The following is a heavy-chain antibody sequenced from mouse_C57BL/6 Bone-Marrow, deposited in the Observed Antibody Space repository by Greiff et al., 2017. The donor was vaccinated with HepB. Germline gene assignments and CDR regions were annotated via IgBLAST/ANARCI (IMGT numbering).Heavy chain of an antibody. Sequence: QVQLQQSGPGLVQPSQSLSLTCTVSGFSLTSYGVHWVRQSPGKGLEWLGVIWSGGSTDYNAAFISRLSFSKDNSKSQVFFKMNSLQADDTAIYYCASLLRFAWFAYWGQGTLVTGSA. CDR1: GFSLTSYG. D-gene: IGHD1-1*01. J-gene: IGHJ3*01. V-gene: IGHV2-2*01. CDR2: IWSGGST. CDR3: ASLLRFAWFAY.